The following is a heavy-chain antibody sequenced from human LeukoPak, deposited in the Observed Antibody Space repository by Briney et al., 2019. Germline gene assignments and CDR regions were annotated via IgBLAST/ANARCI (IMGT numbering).Heavy chain of an antibody. V-gene: IGHV3-21*01. CDR1: GFTFSSYS. Sequence: GGSLRLSCAASGFTFSSYSMNWVRQAPGRGLEWVSSISSSSSYIYYADSVKGRFTISRDNAKNSLYLQMNSLRAEDTAVYYCAREDSYCSSTSCSRGPGYYWGQGTLVTVSS. CDR3: AREDSYCSSTSCSRGPGYY. CDR2: ISSSSSYI. J-gene: IGHJ4*02. D-gene: IGHD2-2*01.